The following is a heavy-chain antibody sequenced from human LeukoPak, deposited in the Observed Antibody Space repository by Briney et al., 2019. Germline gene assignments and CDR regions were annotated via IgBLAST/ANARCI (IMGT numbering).Heavy chain of an antibody. V-gene: IGHV3-30*02. Sequence: GGSLRLSCAASGFTFSSYGMHWVRQAPGKGLEWVAFIRYDGSNKYYADSVKGRFTISRDNSKNTLYLQMNSLRAEDTAVYYCAKLWFGELSNFDYWGQGTLVTVSS. J-gene: IGHJ4*02. CDR1: GFTFSSYG. CDR2: IRYDGSNK. D-gene: IGHD3-10*01. CDR3: AKLWFGELSNFDY.